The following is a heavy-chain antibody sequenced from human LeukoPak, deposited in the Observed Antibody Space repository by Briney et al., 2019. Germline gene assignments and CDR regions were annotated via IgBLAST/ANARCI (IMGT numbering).Heavy chain of an antibody. CDR3: ARIVQLERGNY. Sequence: GGSLRLSCAASGFTFSSYAMHWVRQAPGKGLEWVAVISYDGSNKYYADSVKGRFTISRDNAKNSLYLQMNSLRAEDTAVYYCARIVQLERGNYWGQGTLVTVSS. J-gene: IGHJ4*02. CDR1: GFTFSSYA. V-gene: IGHV3-30-3*01. CDR2: ISYDGSNK. D-gene: IGHD1-1*01.